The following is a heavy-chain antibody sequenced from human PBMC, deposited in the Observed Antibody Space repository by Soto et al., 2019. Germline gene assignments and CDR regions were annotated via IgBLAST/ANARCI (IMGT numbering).Heavy chain of an antibody. D-gene: IGHD2-21*02. CDR1: GFTFSSYS. Sequence: PGGSLRLSCAASGFTFSSYSMNWVRQAPGKGLEWVAVISYDGSNKYYADSVKGRFTISRDNSKNTLYLQMNSLRAEDTAVYYCAKGLAYCGGDCYSHFDLWGRGTLVTVSS. V-gene: IGHV3-30*18. J-gene: IGHJ2*01. CDR2: ISYDGSNK. CDR3: AKGLAYCGGDCYSHFDL.